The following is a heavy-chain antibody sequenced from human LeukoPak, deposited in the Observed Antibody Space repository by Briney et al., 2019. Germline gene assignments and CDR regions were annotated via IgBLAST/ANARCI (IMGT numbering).Heavy chain of an antibody. V-gene: IGHV3-48*03. J-gene: IGHJ4*02. CDR1: GFTFSSSE. CDR3: ARVFVSGYDVLTGYFRAFDY. D-gene: IGHD3-9*01. CDR2: ISTTGNTK. Sequence: GESLRLSCAASGFTFSSSEMYWVRQAPGKGLEWVSYISTTGNTKYYADSVQGRFTVSRDNGQSLLFLQMNSLRAGDTAIYYCARVFVSGYDVLTGYFRAFDYWGQGALVTVSS.